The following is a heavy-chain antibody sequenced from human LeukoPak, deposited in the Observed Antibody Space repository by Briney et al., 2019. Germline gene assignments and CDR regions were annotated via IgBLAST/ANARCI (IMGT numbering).Heavy chain of an antibody. CDR3: ARGRGYSYGYYPYFDY. Sequence: SETLSLTCAVYGGSFSGYYWSWIRQPPGKGLEWIGEINHSGSTNYNPSLKSRVTISVDTSKNQFSLKLSSVTAAHTAVYYCARGRGYSYGYYPYFDYWGQGTLVTVSS. CDR2: INHSGST. D-gene: IGHD5-18*01. J-gene: IGHJ4*02. V-gene: IGHV4-34*01. CDR1: GGSFSGYY.